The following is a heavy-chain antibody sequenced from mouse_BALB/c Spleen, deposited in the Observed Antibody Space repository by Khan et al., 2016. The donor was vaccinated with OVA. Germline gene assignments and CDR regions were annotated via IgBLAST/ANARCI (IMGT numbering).Heavy chain of an antibody. CDR3: TRDRIDY. J-gene: IGHJ2*01. CDR1: GYTFSTYW. CDR2: INPTSGYT. V-gene: IGHV1-7*01. Sequence: QVQLQQSGAALAKPGASVKMSCKASGYTFSTYWVHWVKQRPGQGLEWIGYINPTSGYTDYNEKFKDKATLSADKSSSTAYMQLSRLTSEDSAVYYCTRDRIDYWGQGTTLTVSS.